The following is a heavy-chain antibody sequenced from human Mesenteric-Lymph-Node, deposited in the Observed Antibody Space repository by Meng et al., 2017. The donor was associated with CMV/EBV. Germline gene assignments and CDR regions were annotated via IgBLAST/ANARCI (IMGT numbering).Heavy chain of an antibody. D-gene: IGHD7-27*01. CDR2: INPNSSGT. V-gene: IGHV1-2*06. CDR1: GYAFTGYY. Sequence: CKASGYAFTGYYMHWGRQAPGQGLEWMGRINPNSSGTNYAQNFQGRVAMTRDTSISTAYMELSRLRSDDTAVYYCTSELTGGSGFDYWGQGTLVTVSS. CDR3: TSELTGGSGFDY. J-gene: IGHJ4*02.